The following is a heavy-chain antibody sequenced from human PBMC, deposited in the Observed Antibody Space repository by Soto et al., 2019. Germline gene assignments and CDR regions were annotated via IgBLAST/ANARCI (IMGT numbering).Heavy chain of an antibody. Sequence: PGGSLRLSCAASGFTFSSYWMHWVRQAPGKGLVWVSRINSDGSSTSYADSVKGRFTISRDNAKNTLYLQMNSLRAEDTAVYYCARTGSCSGGSCYSGMDVWGQATTVTLSS. CDR3: ARTGSCSGGSCYSGMDV. J-gene: IGHJ6*01. V-gene: IGHV3-74*01. D-gene: IGHD2-15*01. CDR1: GFTFSSYW. CDR2: INSDGSST.